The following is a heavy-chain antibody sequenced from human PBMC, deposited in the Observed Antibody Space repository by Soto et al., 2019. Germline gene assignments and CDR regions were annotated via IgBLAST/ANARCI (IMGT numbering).Heavy chain of an antibody. CDR3: ARGRGSSYALDP. V-gene: IGHV4-30-4*01. CDR2: ISYSGTT. CDR1: GDSISSNNNY. D-gene: IGHD5-18*01. J-gene: IGHJ5*02. Sequence: SETLSLTCTVSGDSISSNNNYWSWIRQPPGEGLEWIGFISYSGTTSYSPSLKSRVAISLDTSKNQFSLSLSSVTAADTAVYYCARGRGSSYALDPWCQGPLVTVAS.